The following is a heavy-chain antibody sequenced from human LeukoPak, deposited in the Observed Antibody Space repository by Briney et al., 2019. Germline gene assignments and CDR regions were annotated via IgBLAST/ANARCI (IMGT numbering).Heavy chain of an antibody. V-gene: IGHV3-23*01. D-gene: IGHD1-1*01. CDR2: ASYYVGKQ. CDR3: AKAGIGADGAGFLCEY. J-gene: IGHJ4*02. Sequence: GGSLRRSCAASGFTFSDYAMRWVRQAPGKGLEWVSTASYYVGKQYHADSVRGRFTVSRDNSRNTVSLQMSSLRVENTGIYYCAKAGIGADGAGFLCEYWGQGTLVTVSS. CDR1: GFTFSDYA.